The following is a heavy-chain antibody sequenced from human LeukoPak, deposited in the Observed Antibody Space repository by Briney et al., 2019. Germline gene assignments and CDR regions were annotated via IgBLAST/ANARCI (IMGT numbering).Heavy chain of an antibody. CDR3: ARDKTEVVNRLDYNWFDP. V-gene: IGHV4-4*07. D-gene: IGHD3-22*01. CDR2: IYTSGST. CDR1: GGSISSYY. Sequence: SETLSLTCTVSGGSISSYYWSWIRQPAGKGLEWIGRIYTSGSTNYNPSLKSRVTMSVDTSKNQFSLKLSSVTAADTAVYYCARDKTEVVNRLDYNWFDPWGQGTLVTVSS. J-gene: IGHJ5*02.